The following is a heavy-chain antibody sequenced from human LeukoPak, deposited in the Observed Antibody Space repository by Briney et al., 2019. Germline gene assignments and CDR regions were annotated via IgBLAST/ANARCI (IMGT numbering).Heavy chain of an antibody. CDR3: ASLSEYCSHGSCYLGWFDP. CDR2: MYYSGST. CDR1: GGSIRSYY. Sequence: SETLSLTCTVSGGSIRSYYWCWIRQPPGKGLEWIGYMYYSGSTNYNPSLKSRVTITVDTSKNQFSLKLSSVTAADTAVYYCASLSEYCSHGSCYLGWFDPWGQGTLVTVSS. V-gene: IGHV4-59*01. J-gene: IGHJ5*02. D-gene: IGHD2-15*01.